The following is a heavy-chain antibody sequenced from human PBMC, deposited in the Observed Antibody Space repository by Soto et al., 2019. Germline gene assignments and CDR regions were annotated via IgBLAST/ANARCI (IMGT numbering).Heavy chain of an antibody. CDR1: GGTFSSYA. D-gene: IGHD6-13*01. Sequence: ASVKVSCKASGGTFSSYAISWVRQAPGQGLEWMGGIIPIFGTANYAQKFQGRVTITADESTSTAYMELSSLRSEDTAVYYCARGPTAAAGTHFDYWGQGTLVTVSS. V-gene: IGHV1-69*13. CDR3: ARGPTAAAGTHFDY. CDR2: IIPIFGTA. J-gene: IGHJ4*02.